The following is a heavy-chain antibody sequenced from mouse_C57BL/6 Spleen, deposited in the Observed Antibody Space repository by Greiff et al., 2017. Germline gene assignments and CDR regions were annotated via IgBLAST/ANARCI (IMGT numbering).Heavy chain of an antibody. Sequence: QVQLKQPGAELVRPGTSVKLSCKASGYTFTSYWMHWVKQRPGQGLEWIGVIDPSDSYTNYNQKFKGKATLTVDTSSSTAYMQLSSLTSEDSAVYYCARGDYDGYYFDYWGQGTTLTVSS. CDR3: ARGDYDGYYFDY. CDR1: GYTFTSYW. J-gene: IGHJ2*01. CDR2: IDPSDSYT. D-gene: IGHD2-4*01. V-gene: IGHV1-59*01.